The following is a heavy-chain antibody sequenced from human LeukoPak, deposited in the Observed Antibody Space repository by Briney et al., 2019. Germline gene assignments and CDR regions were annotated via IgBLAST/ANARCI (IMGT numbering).Heavy chain of an antibody. Sequence: GGSLRLSCAASGFTFSTYAMHWVRQAPGKGLEWVAVISYDGSSKYYADSVKGRFTISRDNSKNTLYLQMNSLRAEDTAVYYCARGPSGYHNTGGQGTRVTVSS. CDR2: ISYDGSSK. V-gene: IGHV3-30*14. D-gene: IGHD5-12*01. CDR1: GFTFSTYA. CDR3: ARGPSGYHNT. J-gene: IGHJ1*01.